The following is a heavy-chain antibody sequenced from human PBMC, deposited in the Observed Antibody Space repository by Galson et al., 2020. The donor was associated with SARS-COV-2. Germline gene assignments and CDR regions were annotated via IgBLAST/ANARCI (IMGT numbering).Heavy chain of an antibody. CDR3: ARSDYSGSYFGDYYYGMDV. J-gene: IGHJ6*02. CDR1: GFTFSSYS. CDR2: ISSSSSYI. V-gene: IGHV3-21*01. D-gene: IGHD3-10*01. Sequence: AGGSLRLSCAASGFTFSSYSMNWVRQAPGKGLEWVSSISSSSSYIYYADSVKGRFTISRDNAKKSVYLQMNSLRAEDTAVYYCARSDYSGSYFGDYYYGMDVWGQGTTVTVSS.